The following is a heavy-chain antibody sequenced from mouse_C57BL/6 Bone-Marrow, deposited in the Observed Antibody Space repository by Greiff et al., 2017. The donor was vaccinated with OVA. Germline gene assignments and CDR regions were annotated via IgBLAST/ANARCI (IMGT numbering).Heavy chain of an antibody. V-gene: IGHV1-69*01. CDR3: ASNGYGAY. Sequence: VQLQQPGAELVMPGASVKLSCKASGYTFTSYWMHWVKQRPGQGLAWIGEIDPSDSYTNYNQKFKGKSTLTVDKSSSTAYMQLSSLTSEDSAVYYCASNGYGAYWGQGTLVTVSA. CDR1: GYTFTSYW. D-gene: IGHD2-2*01. J-gene: IGHJ3*01. CDR2: IDPSDSYT.